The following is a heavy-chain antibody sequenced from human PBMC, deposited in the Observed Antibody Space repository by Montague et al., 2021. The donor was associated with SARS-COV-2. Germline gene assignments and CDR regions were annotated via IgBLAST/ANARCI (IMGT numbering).Heavy chain of an antibody. J-gene: IGHJ6*02. CDR1: GGSISTYY. V-gene: IGHV4-59*01. Sequence: SETLSLTCTVSGGSISTYYWNWIRQFPGKGLEWIGYIDYSGCTNXNPSLQSRVIISVDRSKIQFSLKLNSVTAADTAIYYCARLPYDNSYGMDVWGQGTTVTVSS. D-gene: IGHD3-9*01. CDR3: ARLPYDNSYGMDV. CDR2: IDYSGCT.